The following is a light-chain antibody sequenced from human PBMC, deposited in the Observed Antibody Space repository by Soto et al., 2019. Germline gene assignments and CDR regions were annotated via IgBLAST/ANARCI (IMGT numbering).Light chain of an antibody. J-gene: IGKJ2*01. Sequence: DIQMTQSLSSLSASIGDRVTITCRASQSIITYLNWYQQKPGNAPKLLIHGASSLESGVPSRFSGSGSGTDFTLTISSLQPEDFATYYCQQSYSSPPEYTFGQGTKLEIK. CDR3: QQSYSSPPEYT. CDR2: GAS. V-gene: IGKV1-39*01. CDR1: QSIITY.